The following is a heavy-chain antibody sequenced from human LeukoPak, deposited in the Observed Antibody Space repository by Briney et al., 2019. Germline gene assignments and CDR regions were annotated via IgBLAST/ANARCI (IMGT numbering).Heavy chain of an antibody. D-gene: IGHD3-22*01. CDR3: ARDEILDYYDSSGLCFDY. CDR1: GFTFDDYG. V-gene: IGHV3-20*04. CDR2: INWNGGST. J-gene: IGHJ4*02. Sequence: GGSLRLSCAASGFTFDDYGLSRVRQAPGKGLEWVSGINWNGGSTGYADSVKGRFTISRDNAKNSLYLQMNSLRAEDTAVYYCARDEILDYYDSSGLCFDYWGQGTLVTVSS.